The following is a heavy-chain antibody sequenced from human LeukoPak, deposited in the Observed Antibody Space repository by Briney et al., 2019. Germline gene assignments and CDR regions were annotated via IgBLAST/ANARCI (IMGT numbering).Heavy chain of an antibody. J-gene: IGHJ4*01. CDR1: GDYIGRINYY. Sequence: SETLSLTCTISGDYIGRINYYWGWIPPGQGQGLKWNVSMSYSGHTYYNPSLKSRVTTSIDTSKTQLSLNLKSVTAADTAVYYCARDRDVDDFDSWGHGTLVTVSS. CDR3: ARDRDVDDFDS. V-gene: IGHV4-39*07. D-gene: IGHD2-15*01. CDR2: MSYSGHT.